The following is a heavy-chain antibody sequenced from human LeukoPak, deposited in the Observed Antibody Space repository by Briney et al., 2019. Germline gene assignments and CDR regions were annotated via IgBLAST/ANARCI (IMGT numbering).Heavy chain of an antibody. Sequence: GSLRLSCAASGFTFSSYWMSWVRQPPGRGLEWIGEINHSGSTNYNPSLKSRVTISVDTSKNQFSLKLSSVTAADTAVYYCARLRRFSYYDILTGYYKSAGGAFDIWGQGTMVTVSS. CDR2: INHSGST. CDR1: GFTFSSYW. D-gene: IGHD3-9*01. CDR3: ARLRRFSYYDILTGYYKSAGGAFDI. J-gene: IGHJ3*02. V-gene: IGHV4-34*01.